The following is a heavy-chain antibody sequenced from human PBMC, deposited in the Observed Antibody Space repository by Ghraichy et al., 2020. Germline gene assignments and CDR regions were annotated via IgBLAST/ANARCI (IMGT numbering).Heavy chain of an antibody. V-gene: IGHV3-23*01. CDR3: AKFDGYNVLDH. D-gene: IGHD5-24*01. J-gene: IGHJ4*02. Sequence: GESLNISCKAFGFTFSSYPMNWVRQAPGKGLEWVSAIIASGATTYYADSVKGRLTISRDNSKNTLYLQMNSLRAEDTALYYCAKFDGYNVLDHWGQGTLVTVSS. CDR1: GFTFSSYP. CDR2: IIASGATT.